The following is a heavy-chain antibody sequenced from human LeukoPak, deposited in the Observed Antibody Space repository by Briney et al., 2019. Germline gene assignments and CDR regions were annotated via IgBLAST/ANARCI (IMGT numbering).Heavy chain of an antibody. CDR1: GGSISSYY. J-gene: IGHJ3*02. CDR3: ARGAPELLDAFDI. Sequence: PSETLSLTCTVSGGSISSYYWSWIRQPPGRGLEWIGNIHYTGSTNYNPSLKSRVTISVDTSKNQFSLKLSSVTAADTAVYYCARGAPELLDAFDIWGQGTMVTVSS. CDR2: IHYTGST. V-gene: IGHV4-59*01. D-gene: IGHD1-26*01.